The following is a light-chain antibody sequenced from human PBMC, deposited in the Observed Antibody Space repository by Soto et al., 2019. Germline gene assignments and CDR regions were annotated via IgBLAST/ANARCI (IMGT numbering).Light chain of an antibody. CDR2: GAS. J-gene: IGKJ4*01. V-gene: IGKV3-15*01. Sequence: DIVMTQSPATLSVSPGERATLSCRASQSVSSNLAWYQQKSGQTPTLLVDGASTRATGIPARFSGSGSGTAFTLTISSLQSEDFAVYYCQECNNWSWTFGGGTKVVIK. CDR1: QSVSSN. CDR3: QECNNWSWT.